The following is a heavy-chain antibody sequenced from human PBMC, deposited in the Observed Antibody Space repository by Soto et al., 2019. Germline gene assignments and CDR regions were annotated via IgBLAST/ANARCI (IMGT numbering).Heavy chain of an antibody. V-gene: IGHV4-39*01. J-gene: IGHJ5*02. CDR3: ARQASGYYYGWFDP. D-gene: IGHD3-22*01. CDR2: IFYSGGT. CDR1: GGTILDSTYY. Sequence: SETLSLPCTVAGGTILDSTYYRARNHQSPGKGLEWIGTIFYSGGTFYTPSLKSRVTMSVDTSNNQFSLKLSSVTAADTAVYYCARQASGYYYGWFDPWGQGTLVTVSS.